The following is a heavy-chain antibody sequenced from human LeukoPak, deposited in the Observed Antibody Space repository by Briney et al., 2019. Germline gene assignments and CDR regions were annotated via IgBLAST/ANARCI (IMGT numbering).Heavy chain of an antibody. CDR3: ARERVLAGGGDYSNFDC. V-gene: IGHV3-7*01. Sequence: GGSLRLSCAASGFTFSSYWMSWVRQAPGKGLEWVANIKQDGTEKYYVDSVKGRFTISRDNAKNSLYLQMSSLRAEDTAVYYCARERVLAGGGDYSNFDCWGQGTLVTVSS. CDR1: GFTFSSYW. J-gene: IGHJ4*02. CDR2: IKQDGTEK. D-gene: IGHD2-21*02.